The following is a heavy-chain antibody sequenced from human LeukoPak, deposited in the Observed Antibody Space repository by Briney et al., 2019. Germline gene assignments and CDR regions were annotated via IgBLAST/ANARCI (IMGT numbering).Heavy chain of an antibody. Sequence: PSETLSLTCTVSSGSITSYYWNWIRQPAGKGLEWIGRIYSSGSTDYNPSLKSRVTMSVDTSKNQFSLNLSSVTAAGSAVYYCARARGRLLLVDYWGQGTLVTVSS. CDR2: IYSSGST. J-gene: IGHJ4*02. CDR1: SGSITSYY. CDR3: ARARGRLLLVDY. D-gene: IGHD2-15*01. V-gene: IGHV4-4*07.